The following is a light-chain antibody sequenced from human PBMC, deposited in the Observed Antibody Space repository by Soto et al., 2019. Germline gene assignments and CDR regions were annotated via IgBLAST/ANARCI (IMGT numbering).Light chain of an antibody. Sequence: QPVLTQSSSTSASLGSSVKLTCTLSSGHSSYNIAWHQQQPGKAPRYLMNLETSGGYNKGSGVPDRFSGSSSGADRYLTISNLQPEDEADYYCETWNSNTRIFGGGTKLTVL. V-gene: IGLV4-60*03. CDR3: ETWNSNTRI. J-gene: IGLJ2*01. CDR1: SGHSSYN. CDR2: LETSGGY.